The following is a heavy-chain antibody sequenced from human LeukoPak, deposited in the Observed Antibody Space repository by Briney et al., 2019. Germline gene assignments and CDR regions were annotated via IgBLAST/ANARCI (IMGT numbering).Heavy chain of an antibody. CDR1: GGSINSNY. J-gene: IGHJ4*02. V-gene: IGHV4-4*07. CDR3: AREASIAAAGWISDY. D-gene: IGHD6-13*01. Sequence: SETLSLTCTVSGGSINSNYWTWIRQPAGKGLEWLGRISTSGITTYSPSLKSRVTISLDKSKTHFSLILASVTAADTALYYCAREASIAAAGWISDYWGQGTLVTVSS. CDR2: ISTSGIT.